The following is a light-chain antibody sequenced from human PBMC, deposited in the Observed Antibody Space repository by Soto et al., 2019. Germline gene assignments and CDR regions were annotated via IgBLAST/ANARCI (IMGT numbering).Light chain of an antibody. CDR2: DDS. J-gene: IGLJ1*01. CDR1: NIGSKS. CDR3: QVWDSSSDHYV. V-gene: IGLV3-21*02. Sequence: SYELTQPPSVSLAPGPTARITCGGNNIGSKSVHWYPQKPGQAPVLVVYDDSDRPSGVPERCSGSNSGNRATLTIGRVEAGDEADYYCQVWDSSSDHYVFGTGTKGTGL.